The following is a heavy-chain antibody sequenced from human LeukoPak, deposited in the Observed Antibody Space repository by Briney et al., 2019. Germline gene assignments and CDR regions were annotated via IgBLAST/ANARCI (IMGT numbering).Heavy chain of an antibody. D-gene: IGHD2-2*02. J-gene: IGHJ4*02. V-gene: IGHV4-39*02. CDR1: GGSISSSSYY. Sequence: PSETLSLTCTVSGGSISSSSYYWGWIRQPPGKGLEWIGSIYYSGNTYYNPSLKSRVTISVDTSKNQFSLKLSSVTAADTAVYYCARERTYCSSTSCYTGYFDYWGQGTLVTVSS. CDR2: IYYSGNT. CDR3: ARERTYCSSTSCYTGYFDY.